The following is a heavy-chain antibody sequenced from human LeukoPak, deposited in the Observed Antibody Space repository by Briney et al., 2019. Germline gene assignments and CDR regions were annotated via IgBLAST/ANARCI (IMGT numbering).Heavy chain of an antibody. Sequence: GGSLRLSCVASGFTFSSYAMSWVRQAPGKGLEWVSAISYSGGSTYYAASVKGRFTISRDNSKNTLYLQMNSLRAEDTAVYYCAKDGYDFWSGYYSHTPFDYWGQGTLVTVSS. J-gene: IGHJ4*02. CDR2: ISYSGGST. D-gene: IGHD3-3*01. V-gene: IGHV3-23*01. CDR3: AKDGYDFWSGYYSHTPFDY. CDR1: GFTFSSYA.